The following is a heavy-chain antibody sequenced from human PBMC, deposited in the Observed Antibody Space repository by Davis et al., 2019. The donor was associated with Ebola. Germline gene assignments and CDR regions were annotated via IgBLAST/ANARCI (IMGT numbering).Heavy chain of an antibody. Sequence: SETLSLTCTVSGGSISSYYWSWIRQPPGKGLEWIGSIYYNGRTYYSSSLEGRVTILLDTSKNQFSLKLRSVTAADTAVYFCARLSGLFSSSSGALFFDLWGRGTLVSVSS. CDR3: ARLSGLFSSSSGALFFDL. CDR2: IYYNGRT. D-gene: IGHD6-6*01. J-gene: IGHJ2*01. CDR1: GGSISSYY. V-gene: IGHV4-59*12.